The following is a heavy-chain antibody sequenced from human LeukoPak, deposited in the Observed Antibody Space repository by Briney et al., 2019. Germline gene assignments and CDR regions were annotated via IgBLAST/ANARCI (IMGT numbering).Heavy chain of an antibody. V-gene: IGHV3-74*01. Sequence: GGSLGLSCAASGFTLSSYWMHWVRQAPGKGLVWVSRINTDGSSTSYADSVKGRFTISRDNAKNTLYLQMNSLRAEDTAVYYCARAYSSRETNVFDPWGQGTLVTVPS. CDR3: ARAYSSRETNVFDP. D-gene: IGHD6-13*01. CDR1: GFTLSSYW. CDR2: INTDGSST. J-gene: IGHJ5*02.